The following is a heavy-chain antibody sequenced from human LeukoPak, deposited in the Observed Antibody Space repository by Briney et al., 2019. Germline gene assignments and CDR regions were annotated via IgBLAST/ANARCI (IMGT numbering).Heavy chain of an antibody. CDR2: IYYSGST. Sequence: NPSETLSLTCTVSGGSISSSSYYWGWIRQPPGKGLEWIGSIYYSGSTYYNPSLKSRVTISVDTSKNQFSLKLSSVTAADTAVYYCARGPRSRYCSSTSCYRAWKDGAGYYYYGMDVWGQGTTVTVSS. CDR3: ARGPRSRYCSSTSCYRAWKDGAGYYYYGMDV. CDR1: GGSISSSSYY. D-gene: IGHD2-2*02. V-gene: IGHV4-39*01. J-gene: IGHJ6*02.